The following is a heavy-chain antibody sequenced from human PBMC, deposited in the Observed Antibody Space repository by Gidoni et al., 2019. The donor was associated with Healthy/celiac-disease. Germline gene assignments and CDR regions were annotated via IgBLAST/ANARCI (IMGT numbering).Heavy chain of an antibody. D-gene: IGHD4-17*01. CDR3: ARHRGLRRWFDP. V-gene: IGHV4-39*01. CDR2: IYYSGST. J-gene: IGHJ5*02. CDR1: GGSISSSNYH. Sequence: QLQLQESGPGLVKPSETLSLTCTGSGGSISSSNYHWGWIRQPPGKGLDGIGSIYYSGSTYYNPSLKSRVTISVDTSKNQFALKLSSVTAADTAVYYCARHRGLRRWFDPWGQGTLVTVSS.